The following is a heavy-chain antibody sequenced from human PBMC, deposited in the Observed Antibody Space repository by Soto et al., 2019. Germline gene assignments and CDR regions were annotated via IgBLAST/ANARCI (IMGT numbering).Heavy chain of an antibody. CDR2: INPNSGGT. CDR3: ARDVVVPAAMGGYYYYGMDV. D-gene: IGHD2-2*01. CDR1: GGTFSSYA. J-gene: IGHJ6*02. Sequence: GASVKVSCKASGGTFSSYAISWVRQAPGQGLEWMGWINPNSGGTNYAQKFQGRVTMTRDTSISTAYMELSRLRSDDTTVYYCARDVVVPAAMGGYYYYGMDVWGQGTTVTVSS. V-gene: IGHV1-2*02.